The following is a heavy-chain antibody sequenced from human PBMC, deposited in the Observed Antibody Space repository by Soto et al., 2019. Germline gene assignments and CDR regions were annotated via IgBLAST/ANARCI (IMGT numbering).Heavy chain of an antibody. V-gene: IGHV4-39*01. CDR2: IYYSGST. D-gene: IGHD3-22*01. Sequence: PSETLSLTCTVSGGSISSSSYYWGCIRQPPGKGLEWIGSIYYSGSTYYNPSLKSRVTISVDTSKNQFSLKLSSVTAADTAVYNCARLVYDSSGYRPGWGQGTLVTVSS. CDR3: ARLVYDSSGYRPG. CDR1: GGSISSSSYY. J-gene: IGHJ4*02.